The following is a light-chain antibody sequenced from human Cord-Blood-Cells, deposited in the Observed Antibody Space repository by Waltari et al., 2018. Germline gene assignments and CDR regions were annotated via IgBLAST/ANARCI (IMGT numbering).Light chain of an antibody. Sequence: QSALTQPASVSGSPGQSITISCTGTSSDVGSYNLVSWYQQHPGKAPKLMIYEGSKRPSGVSNRFSCSKSGNTSSLTISGLQAEYEADYYCCSYAGSSTVVGGGTKLTIL. CDR2: EGS. J-gene: IGLJ3*02. CDR1: SSDVGSYNL. CDR3: CSYAGSSTV. V-gene: IGLV2-23*01.